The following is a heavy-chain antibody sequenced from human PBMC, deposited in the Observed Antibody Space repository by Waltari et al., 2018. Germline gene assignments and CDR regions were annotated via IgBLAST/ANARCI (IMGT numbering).Heavy chain of an antibody. V-gene: IGHV3-74*01. D-gene: IGHD1-26*01. CDR1: GFTFSRYW. Sequence: LVESGGGLVQPGGSLRLSCAASGFTFSRYWIHWVRQVQGRGRGWVARINGDGSSKTYAESVNGRFTISRDNAKNTLYLQMNSLRAEDTAVYYCVRRREVGATNRAFDIWGQGTMVTVSS. CDR3: VRRREVGATNRAFDI. J-gene: IGHJ3*02. CDR2: INGDGSSK.